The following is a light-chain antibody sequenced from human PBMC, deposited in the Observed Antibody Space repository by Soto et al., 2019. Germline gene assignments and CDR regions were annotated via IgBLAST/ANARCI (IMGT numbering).Light chain of an antibody. V-gene: IGKV3-15*01. CDR3: QQYNNWPPWT. CDR2: GAS. CDR1: QSVSSS. Sequence: EIVMTQSPATLSVSPGERATLSCRVSQSVSSSLAWYQQKPGQAPRLLIYGASTRATGIPARFSGGGSGTEFTLTISSLQSEDFAVYYCQQYNNWPPWTFGQGTKVEIK. J-gene: IGKJ1*01.